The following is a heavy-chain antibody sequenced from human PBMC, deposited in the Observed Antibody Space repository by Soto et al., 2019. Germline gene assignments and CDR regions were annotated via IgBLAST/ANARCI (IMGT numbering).Heavy chain of an antibody. CDR2: TYYRSKWYN. CDR3: AKEALPTTNYDCWSGYSEYNWFDP. Sequence: SQTLSLTCAISGDSVSSNSAAWNWIRQSPSRGLEWLGRTYYRSKWYNDYAVSVKSRITINPDTSKNQFSLQLNSVTPEDTAVYYCAKEALPTTNYDCWSGYSEYNWFDPWGQGTLVTVSS. V-gene: IGHV6-1*01. J-gene: IGHJ5*02. CDR1: GDSVSSNSAA. D-gene: IGHD3-3*01.